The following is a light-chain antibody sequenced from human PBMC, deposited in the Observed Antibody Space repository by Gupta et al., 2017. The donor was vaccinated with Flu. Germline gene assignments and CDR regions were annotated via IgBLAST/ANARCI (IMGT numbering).Light chain of an antibody. Sequence: QSVLTQPASVPGSPGQSITISCTGTRGDIGYFNYVSWYQQYPDKAPKLLVFEVTNRPSGASGRFSGSKAGNTAYLTISGLQAEDEADYYCSSYTSASTLVFGTGTKVTVL. J-gene: IGLJ1*01. CDR1: RGDIGYFNY. CDR3: SSYTSASTLV. CDR2: EVT. V-gene: IGLV2-14*01.